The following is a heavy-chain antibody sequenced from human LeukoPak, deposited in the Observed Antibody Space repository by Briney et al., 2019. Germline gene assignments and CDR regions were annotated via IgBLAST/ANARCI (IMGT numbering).Heavy chain of an antibody. V-gene: IGHV1-2*02. Sequence: RRASVKVSCKTSGYTFSAYYIYWVRQAPGQGLEWLGWINPNMGGTKYAQNFQGRVTMTRDTSSSTAYLDLSRLRSDDTAVYHCARGGLTQSMLRGVMRYLDPWGQGTLVTVSS. D-gene: IGHD3-10*01. J-gene: IGHJ5*02. CDR1: GYTFSAYY. CDR3: ARGGLTQSMLRGVMRYLDP. CDR2: INPNMGGT.